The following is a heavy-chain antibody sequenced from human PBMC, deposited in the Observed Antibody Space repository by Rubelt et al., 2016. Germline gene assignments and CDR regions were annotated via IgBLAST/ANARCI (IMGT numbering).Heavy chain of an antibody. CDR3: ARDRNYYDSSGYPDY. CDR2: INPNSGGT. V-gene: IGHV1-2*02. Sequence: APGQGLEWMGWINPNSGGTNYAQKFQGRVTMTRDTSISTAYMELSRLRSDDTAVYYCARDRNYYDSSGYPDYWGQGTRVTVSS. D-gene: IGHD3-22*01. J-gene: IGHJ4*02.